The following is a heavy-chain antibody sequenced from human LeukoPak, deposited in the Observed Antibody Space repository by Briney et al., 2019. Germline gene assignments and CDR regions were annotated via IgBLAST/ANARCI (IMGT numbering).Heavy chain of an antibody. CDR3: VRLRRNSDRSGYYYYYDY. CDR1: GFTFSSYS. CDR2: ISVRSNYI. J-gene: IGHJ4*02. D-gene: IGHD3-22*01. V-gene: IGHV3-21*01. Sequence: GGSLRLSCAASGFTFSSYSINWVRQAPGKGLEWVSSISVRSNYIYYADSVRGRFSISRDDARDSLYLETNSLRAEDSAVYYCVRLRRNSDRSGYYYYYDYWGQGTLVTVSS.